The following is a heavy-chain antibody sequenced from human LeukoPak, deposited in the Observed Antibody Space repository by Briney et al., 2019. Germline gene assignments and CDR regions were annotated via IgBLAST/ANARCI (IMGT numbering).Heavy chain of an antibody. CDR2: VSGSGAIA. V-gene: IGHV3-23*01. Sequence: PGGSLRLSCAASGLTVSSNYMSWVRQAPGKGLEWVSAVSGSGAIAYYTDSVKGRFTISRDNSKNTLYLQMSSLTAKDTAVYYCAKDRSIGTYYTFDSWGQGTLVTVSS. CDR1: GLTVSSNY. J-gene: IGHJ4*02. CDR3: AKDRSIGTYYTFDS. D-gene: IGHD1-26*01.